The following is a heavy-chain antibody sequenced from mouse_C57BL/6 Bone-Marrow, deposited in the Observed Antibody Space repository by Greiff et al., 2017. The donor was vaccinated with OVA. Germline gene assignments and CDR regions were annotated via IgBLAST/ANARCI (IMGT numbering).Heavy chain of an antibody. CDR1: GFTFSDYY. CDR3: ARGGWDWYFDV. J-gene: IGHJ1*03. Sequence: EVKLMESEGGLVQPGSSMKLSCTASGFTFSDYYMAWVRQVPEKGLEWVANINYDGSSTHYLDSLKSRFIISRDNAKNILYLQMSSLKSEDTATYYCARGGWDWYFDVWGTGTTVTVSS. D-gene: IGHD3-3*01. V-gene: IGHV5-16*01. CDR2: INYDGSST.